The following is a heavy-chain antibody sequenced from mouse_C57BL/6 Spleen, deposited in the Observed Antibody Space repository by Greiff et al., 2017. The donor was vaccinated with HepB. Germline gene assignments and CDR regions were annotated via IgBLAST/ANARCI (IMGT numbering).Heavy chain of an antibody. CDR1: GYTFTDYN. D-gene: IGHD1-1*01. CDR3: ARGGYGSSPWFAY. V-gene: IGHV1-22*01. J-gene: IGHJ3*01. Sequence: VQLKESGPELVKPGASVKMSCKASGYTFTDYNMHWVKQSHGKSLEWIGYINPNNGGTSYNQKFKGKATLTVNKSSSTAYMELRSLTSEDSAVYYCARGGYGSSPWFAYWGQGTLVTVSA. CDR2: INPNNGGT.